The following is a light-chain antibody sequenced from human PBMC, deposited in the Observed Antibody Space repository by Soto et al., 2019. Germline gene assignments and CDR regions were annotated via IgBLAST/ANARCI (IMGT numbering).Light chain of an antibody. CDR2: AAS. CDR1: QGISSW. J-gene: IGKJ5*01. V-gene: IGKV1-12*01. Sequence: DIQMTQSPSSVSASVGDRVTITCRASQGISSWLALYQQKPGKAPKLLIYAASSLESGVPSRFSGTGLGTEFTLTIGSLQPDDFATYYCQQSYGTPGTFGQGTRLEIK. CDR3: QQSYGTPGT.